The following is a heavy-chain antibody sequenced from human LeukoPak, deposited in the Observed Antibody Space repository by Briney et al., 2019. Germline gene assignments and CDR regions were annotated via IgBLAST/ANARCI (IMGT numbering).Heavy chain of an antibody. J-gene: IGHJ4*02. CDR3: AGDKGLSSSGPLFDY. CDR1: GFTFSSYA. Sequence: PGGSLRLSCAASGFTFSSYAMSWVRQAPGKGLEWVSAISGSGGSTYYADSVKGRFTISRDNAKNSLYLQMNSLRAEDTAVYHCAGDKGLSSSGPLFDYWGQGTLVTVSS. CDR2: ISGSGGST. D-gene: IGHD6-19*01. V-gene: IGHV3-23*01.